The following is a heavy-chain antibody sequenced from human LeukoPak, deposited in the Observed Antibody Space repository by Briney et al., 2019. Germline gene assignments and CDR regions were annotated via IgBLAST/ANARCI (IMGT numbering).Heavy chain of an antibody. CDR2: INAGNGNT. Sequence: ASVKVSCKASGYTFTSYAMHWVRQAPGQRLEWMGWINAGNGNTKYSQKFQGRVTITRDTSASTAYMELSSLRSEDTAVYYCARDPLAVAGPHFDCWGQGTLVTVSS. V-gene: IGHV1-3*01. J-gene: IGHJ4*02. CDR3: ARDPLAVAGPHFDC. D-gene: IGHD6-13*01. CDR1: GYTFTSYA.